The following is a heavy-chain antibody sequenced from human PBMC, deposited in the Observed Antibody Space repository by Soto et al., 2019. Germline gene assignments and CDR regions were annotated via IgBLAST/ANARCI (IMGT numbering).Heavy chain of an antibody. CDR1: GFTFSNYA. J-gene: IGHJ4*02. CDR3: AKVLSPLVQRTNFAS. Sequence: GGSLRLSCAASGFTFSNYAMCWVLQAPGKGLEWVSGINNSGERTYHADSVKGRFTISRDNSKNTLFMQMNSLRADDTAVYFCAKVLSPLVQRTNFASWGQGTLVPVSS. V-gene: IGHV3-23*01. D-gene: IGHD1-26*01. CDR2: INNSGERT.